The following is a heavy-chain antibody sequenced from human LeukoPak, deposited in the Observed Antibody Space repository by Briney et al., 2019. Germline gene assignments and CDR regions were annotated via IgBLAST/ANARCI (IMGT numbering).Heavy chain of an antibody. CDR2: ISGTGSAT. D-gene: IGHD3-10*01. V-gene: IGHV3-23*01. Sequence: GGSLRLSCATSGFTFSDYAMSWVRQAPGKGLEWVSVISGTGSATYYADSVKGRFTISRDNSKSTLYLQMNSLRAEDTAVYYCARGSGGKDYWGQGTLVAVSS. J-gene: IGHJ4*02. CDR1: GFTFSDYA. CDR3: ARGSGGKDY.